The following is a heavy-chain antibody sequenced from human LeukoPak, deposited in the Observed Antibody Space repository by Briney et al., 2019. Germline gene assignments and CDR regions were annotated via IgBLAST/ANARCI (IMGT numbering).Heavy chain of an antibody. CDR3: ARGRVDFWSGYFDY. V-gene: IGHV4-31*03. J-gene: IGHJ4*02. CDR1: GGSISSGGYY. Sequence: SETLSLTCTVSGGSISSGGYYWSWIRQHPGKGLEWIGYIYYTGNTYYNPSLKSRVTISVDTSKNQFSLKLSSVTAADTAVYYCARGRVDFWSGYFDYWGQGTLVTVSS. CDR2: IYYTGNT. D-gene: IGHD3-3*01.